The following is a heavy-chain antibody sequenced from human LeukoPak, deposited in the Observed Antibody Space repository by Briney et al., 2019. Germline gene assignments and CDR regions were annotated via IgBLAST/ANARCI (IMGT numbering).Heavy chain of an antibody. CDR2: IYYSGST. CDR1: SGSISSSSYY. D-gene: IGHD3-3*01. CDR3: ARCGYYDFWSGYNPATFDY. Sequence: SETLSLTCTVSSGSISSSSYYWGWVRQPPGKGLEWIGSIYYSGSTYYKPSLKSRVTISVDTSKNQFSLKLSSVTAADTAVYYCARCGYYDFWSGYNPATFDYWGQGTLVTVSS. J-gene: IGHJ4*02. V-gene: IGHV4-39*01.